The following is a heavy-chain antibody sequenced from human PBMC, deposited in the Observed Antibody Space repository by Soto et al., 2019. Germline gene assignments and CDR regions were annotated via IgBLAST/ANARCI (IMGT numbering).Heavy chain of an antibody. CDR2: IYPGDSDT. J-gene: IGHJ3*02. Sequence: GESLKISCKGSGYSFTSYWIGWVRQMPGKGLEWMGIIYPGDSDTRYSPSFQGQVTISADKSISTAYLQWSSLKASDTAMYYCARPHPYYDFWSGYYPPGVFAIPAQGTTVTVSS. D-gene: IGHD3-3*01. CDR3: ARPHPYYDFWSGYYPPGVFAI. V-gene: IGHV5-51*01. CDR1: GYSFTSYW.